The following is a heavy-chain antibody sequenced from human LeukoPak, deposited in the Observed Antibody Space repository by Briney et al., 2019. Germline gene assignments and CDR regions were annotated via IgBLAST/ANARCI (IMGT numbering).Heavy chain of an antibody. CDR1: GGSISSYY. J-gene: IGHJ3*02. Sequence: SETLSLTCTVSGGSISSYYWSWIRQPPGKGLEYIGYMYYSGSTNYNPSLKSRVTISVDTSKNQFSLKLSSVTAADTAVYYCARVGGTMVPASSAFDIWGQGTMVTVSS. CDR2: MYYSGST. CDR3: ARVGGTMVPASSAFDI. D-gene: IGHD1-14*01. V-gene: IGHV4-59*01.